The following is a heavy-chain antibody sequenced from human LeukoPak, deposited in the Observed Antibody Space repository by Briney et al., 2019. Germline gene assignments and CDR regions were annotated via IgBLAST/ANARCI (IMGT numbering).Heavy chain of an antibody. V-gene: IGHV3-7*01. CDR3: GRADQKWFGESMVDY. CDR1: GFTFSSYS. D-gene: IGHD3-10*01. CDR2: IKQDGGEK. Sequence: PGGSLRLSCAASGFTFSSYSMNWVRQAPGKGLEWVANIKQDGGEKYYVDSVKGRFTISRDNAKNSLYLQMSSLRAEDTAVYYCGRADQKWFGESMVDYWGQGTLVTVSS. J-gene: IGHJ4*02.